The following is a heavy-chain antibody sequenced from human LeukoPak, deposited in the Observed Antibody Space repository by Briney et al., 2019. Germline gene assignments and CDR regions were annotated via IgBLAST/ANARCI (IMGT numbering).Heavy chain of an antibody. J-gene: IGHJ4*02. CDR1: GFTFSSYS. D-gene: IGHD3-22*01. V-gene: IGHV3-21*01. Sequence: PGGSLRLSCAASGFTFSSYSMNWVRQAPGKGLEWVSSISSSSSYIYYADSVKGRFTISRDNAKNTLYLQMNSLRAEDTAVYYCARFNGYYDSFDYWGQGTLVTVSS. CDR3: ARFNGYYDSFDY. CDR2: ISSSSSYI.